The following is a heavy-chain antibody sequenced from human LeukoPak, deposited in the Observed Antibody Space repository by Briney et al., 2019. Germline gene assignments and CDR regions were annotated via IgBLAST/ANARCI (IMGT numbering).Heavy chain of an antibody. CDR1: GYTFTTYG. D-gene: IGHD5-18*01. CDR2: ISPYNGNT. J-gene: IGHJ6*02. Sequence: ASVKVSCKASGYTFTTYGISWVRQAPGQGLEWMGWISPYNGNTNYAQKFQGRVTMTTDTSTSTAYMELRSLRSEDTAVYYCARVDTAMVNYYGMDVWGQGTTVTVSS. CDR3: ARVDTAMVNYYGMDV. V-gene: IGHV1-18*01.